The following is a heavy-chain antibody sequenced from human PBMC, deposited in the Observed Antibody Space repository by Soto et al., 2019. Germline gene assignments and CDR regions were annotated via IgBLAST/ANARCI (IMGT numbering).Heavy chain of an antibody. CDR1: GFVFRSYW. CDR3: TRDWDS. CDR2: IKQDGTET. J-gene: IGHJ4*02. V-gene: IGHV3-7*01. Sequence: QLVESGGGLVQPGGSLRLSCAASGFVFRSYWMAWARQAPGKGLEWVAVIKQDGTETHYVESVRGRFTISRDNAKNSLYLQMNSLRVDDEAVYHCTRDWDSWGQGTLVTVS.